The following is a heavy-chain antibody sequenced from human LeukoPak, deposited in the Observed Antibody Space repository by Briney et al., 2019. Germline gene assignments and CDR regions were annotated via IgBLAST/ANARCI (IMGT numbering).Heavy chain of an antibody. J-gene: IGHJ6*02. V-gene: IGHV3-33*01. CDR2: IWYDGSNK. CDR3: ARDSAPGQRYYYGMDV. Sequence: GGSLRLSCAASGFTFSSYGMHWVRQAPGKGLEWVAVIWYDGSNKYYADSVKGRFTISRDNSKNTLYLQMNSLRAEDTAVYYCARDSAPGQRYYYGMDVWGQGTTVTVSS. CDR1: GFTFSSYG.